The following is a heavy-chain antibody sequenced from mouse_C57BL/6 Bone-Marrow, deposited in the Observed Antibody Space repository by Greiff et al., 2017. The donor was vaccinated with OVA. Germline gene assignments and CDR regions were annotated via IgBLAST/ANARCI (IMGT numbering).Heavy chain of an antibody. V-gene: IGHV1-59*01. D-gene: IGHD1-1*01. Sequence: VQLQQHGAELVRPGTSVKLSCKASGYTFTSYWMHWVKQRPGQGLEWIGVIDPSDSYTNYNQKFKGKATLTVDTSSSTAYMQLSSLTSEDSAVYYCATLYVFAYWGQGTLVTVSA. CDR3: ATLYVFAY. J-gene: IGHJ3*01. CDR2: IDPSDSYT. CDR1: GYTFTSYW.